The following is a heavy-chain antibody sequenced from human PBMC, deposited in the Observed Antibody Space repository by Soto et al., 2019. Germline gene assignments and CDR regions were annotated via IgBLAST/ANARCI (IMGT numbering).Heavy chain of an antibody. D-gene: IGHD3-22*01. CDR3: TSPLWDYYDSSGYYDY. CDR2: IRSKANSYAT. CDR1: GFTFSGSA. J-gene: IGHJ4*02. V-gene: IGHV3-73*01. Sequence: EVQLVESGGGLVQPGGSLKLSCAASGFTFSGSAMHWVRQASGKGLEWVGRIRSKANSYATAYAASVKGRFTISRDDSKNTAYLQMNSLKTEDTAVYYCTSPLWDYYDSSGYYDYWGQGTLVTVSS.